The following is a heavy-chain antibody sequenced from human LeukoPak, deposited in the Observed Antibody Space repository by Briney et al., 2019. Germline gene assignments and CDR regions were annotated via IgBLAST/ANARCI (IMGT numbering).Heavy chain of an antibody. J-gene: IGHJ4*02. CDR2: IYHSGST. V-gene: IGHV4-38-2*02. CDR3: ARAGYSSSWYPLDY. CDR1: GYSISSGYH. Sequence: PSETLSLTCTVSGYSISSGYHWGWIRQPPGKGLEWIGSIYHSGSTYYNPSLKSRVTISVDTSKNQFSLKLSSVTAADTAVYYCARAGYSSSWYPLDYWGQGTLVTVSS. D-gene: IGHD6-13*01.